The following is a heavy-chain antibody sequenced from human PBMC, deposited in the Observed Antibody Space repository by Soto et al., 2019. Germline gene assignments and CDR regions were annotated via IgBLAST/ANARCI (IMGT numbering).Heavy chain of an antibody. Sequence: EVQLVESGGGLVQPGGSLRLSCAASGFTFSSYAMHWVRQAAGKGLEYVSAISSNGGSTYYANSVKGRFTISRDNSKNTLYLQMGSLRAEDMAVYYCASSYGDSALYYYGMDVWGQGTTVTVSS. CDR1: GFTFSSYA. D-gene: IGHD4-17*01. J-gene: IGHJ6*02. CDR3: ASSYGDSALYYYGMDV. CDR2: ISSNGGST. V-gene: IGHV3-64*01.